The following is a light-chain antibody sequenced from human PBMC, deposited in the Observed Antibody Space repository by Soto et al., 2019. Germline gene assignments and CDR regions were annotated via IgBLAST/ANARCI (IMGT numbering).Light chain of an antibody. CDR2: DVS. CDR1: SSDVGGYNY. CDR3: CSYAGSYV. J-gene: IGLJ1*01. Sequence: QSALTQPRSVSESPGQSVTISCTGTSSDVGGYNYVSWYQQHAGKAPKLMIYDVSKRPSGVPDRFSGSKSGNTASLTISGLQAEDEDDYYCCSYAGSYVFGTGTKLTVL. V-gene: IGLV2-11*02.